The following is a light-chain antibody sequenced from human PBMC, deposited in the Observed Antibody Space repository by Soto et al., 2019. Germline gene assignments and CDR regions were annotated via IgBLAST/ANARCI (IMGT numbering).Light chain of an antibody. V-gene: IGKV3-11*01. Sequence: SVLTQSPGPLSLSPGERATLSCRASQSVSSYLAWYQQKPGQAPRLLIYDASNRATGIPARFSGSGSGTDFTLTISSLEPEDFAVYYCQQRSNWPPGIPFGQGTRLEIK. CDR3: QQRSNWPPGIP. CDR1: QSVSSY. CDR2: DAS. J-gene: IGKJ5*01.